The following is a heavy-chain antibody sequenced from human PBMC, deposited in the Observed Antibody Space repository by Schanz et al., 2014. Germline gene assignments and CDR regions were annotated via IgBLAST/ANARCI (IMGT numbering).Heavy chain of an antibody. J-gene: IGHJ4*02. D-gene: IGHD2-15*01. Sequence: HVHLVESGGGVVQPGGSLRLSCAASGFTFRTYGMHWVRQAPGKGMEWVAFIRYDGSKIYYADSVKGRFTISRDNPKNTLSLQMNSLRVEDTAVYYCAREIPAGGHFDYWGQGTLVSVSS. CDR1: GFTFRTYG. CDR2: IRYDGSKI. V-gene: IGHV3-30*02. CDR3: AREIPAGGHFDY.